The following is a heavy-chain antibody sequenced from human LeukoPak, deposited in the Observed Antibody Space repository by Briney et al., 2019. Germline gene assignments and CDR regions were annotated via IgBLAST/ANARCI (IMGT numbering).Heavy chain of an antibody. D-gene: IGHD1-26*01. Sequence: GASVRVSCKASGYTFAGYFIHWVRQAPGQGLEWMVRINPNSGDTEYAPKFQGWVTMTRDTSISTAYVEVRRLISDDTAVYYCARDLASTSNWEFDFWGQGTLVIVSS. CDR3: ARDLASTSNWEFDF. V-gene: IGHV1-2*04. CDR1: GYTFAGYF. J-gene: IGHJ4*02. CDR2: INPNSGDT.